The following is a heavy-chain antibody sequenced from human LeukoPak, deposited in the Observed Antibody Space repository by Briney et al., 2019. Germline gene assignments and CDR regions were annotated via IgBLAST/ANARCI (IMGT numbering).Heavy chain of an antibody. CDR3: AKDQYYDYVWGSYRVEYFQH. CDR1: GFTFSSYG. Sequence: GGSLRLSCAASGFTFSSYGMHWVRQAPGKGLEWVAVISYDGSNKYYADSVKGRFTISRDNSKNTLYLQMNSLRAEDTAVNYCAKDQYYDYVWGSYRVEYFQHWGQGTLVTVSS. D-gene: IGHD3-16*02. V-gene: IGHV3-30*18. CDR2: ISYDGSNK. J-gene: IGHJ1*01.